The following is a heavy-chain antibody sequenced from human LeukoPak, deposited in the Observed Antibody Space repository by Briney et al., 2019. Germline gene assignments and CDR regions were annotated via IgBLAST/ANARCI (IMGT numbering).Heavy chain of an antibody. V-gene: IGHV3-11*04. Sequence: GGSLRLSCAASGFTFSDYYMSWIRQAPGKGLECVSYISSSGNTTYHADSVKGRFTISRDNAKDSLYLQMSSLRAEDTAVYYCARDGGSSWYFDYWGQGTLVTVSS. CDR2: ISSSGNTT. CDR3: ARDGGSSWYFDY. D-gene: IGHD6-13*01. J-gene: IGHJ4*02. CDR1: GFTFSDYY.